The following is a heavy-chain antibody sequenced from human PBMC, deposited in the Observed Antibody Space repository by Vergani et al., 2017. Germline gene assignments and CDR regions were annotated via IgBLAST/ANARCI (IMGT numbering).Heavy chain of an antibody. Sequence: QLQLQESGPGLVKPSETLSLTCTVSGGSISSSSYYWGWIRQPPGKGLEWIGSIYYSGSTYYNPSLKSRVTISVDTSKNQFSLKLSSVTAADPAVYYCARHVFDGQEAWFDPWGQGTLVTVSS. V-gene: IGHV4-39*01. CDR3: ARHVFDGQEAWFDP. CDR1: GGSISSSSYY. CDR2: IYYSGST. J-gene: IGHJ5*02. D-gene: IGHD3-9*01.